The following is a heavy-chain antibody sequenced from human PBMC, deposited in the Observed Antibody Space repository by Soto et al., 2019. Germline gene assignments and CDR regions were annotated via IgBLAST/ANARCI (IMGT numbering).Heavy chain of an antibody. J-gene: IGHJ6*03. Sequence: SETLSLTCTVSGGSISSYYWSWIRQPPGKGLEWIGYIYYSGSTNYNPSLKSRVTISVDTSKNQFSLKLSSVTAADTAVYYCAKLATIFGVVNTDSSYYYYMSLWGKGTTVTVSS. CDR3: AKLATIFGVVNTDSSYYYYMSL. V-gene: IGHV4-59*08. D-gene: IGHD3-3*01. CDR2: IYYSGST. CDR1: GGSISSYY.